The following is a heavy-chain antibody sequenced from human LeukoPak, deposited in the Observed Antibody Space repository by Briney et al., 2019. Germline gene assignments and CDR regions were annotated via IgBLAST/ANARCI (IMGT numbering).Heavy chain of an antibody. J-gene: IGHJ3*02. Sequence: SETLSLTCAVSGASISSSNYFWSWIRQPAGKGLEWIGRIYTSGSTNYNPSLKSRVTISVDTSKNQFSLKLSSVTAADTAVYYCASDRIEVDAFDIWGQGTMVTVSS. V-gene: IGHV4-61*02. D-gene: IGHD2-15*01. CDR2: IYTSGST. CDR3: ASDRIEVDAFDI. CDR1: GASISSSNYF.